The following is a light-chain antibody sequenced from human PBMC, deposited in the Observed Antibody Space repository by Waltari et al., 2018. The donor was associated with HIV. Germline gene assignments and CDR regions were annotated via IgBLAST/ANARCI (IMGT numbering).Light chain of an antibody. Sequence: DIQMTQSPSSLSASVRDRVSITCRASQSISTFLNWYRQRPGKAPDLRIYAAHSLQSGVPSRFGGSGSAAEFTLTITSLQPEDVATYYCQQTYSTPHTFGQGTKVEIK. V-gene: IGKV1-39*01. CDR2: AAH. CDR1: QSISTF. J-gene: IGKJ2*01. CDR3: QQTYSTPHT.